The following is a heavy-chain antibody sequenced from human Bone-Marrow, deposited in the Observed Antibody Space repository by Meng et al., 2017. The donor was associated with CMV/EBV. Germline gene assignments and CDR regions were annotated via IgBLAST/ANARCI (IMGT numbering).Heavy chain of an antibody. CDR3: ARDGGSSWYI. Sequence: GGSLRLSCVASGFTFSAYSINWVRQAPGRGLEWVSSITSSGGYIYYADSVKGRFTISRDNAKNSLYLQMNNLRAEDTAIYYCARDGGSSWYIWGQGTPVTVSS. D-gene: IGHD1-1*01. J-gene: IGHJ4*02. CDR2: ITSSGGYI. V-gene: IGHV3-21*01. CDR1: GFTFSAYS.